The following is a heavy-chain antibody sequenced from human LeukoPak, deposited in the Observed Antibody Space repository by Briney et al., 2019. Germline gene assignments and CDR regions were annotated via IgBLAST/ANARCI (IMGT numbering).Heavy chain of an antibody. CDR3: ARDSSGYRSRLQH. V-gene: IGHV3-30-3*01. Sequence: GGSLRLSCAASGFTFSSYAMHWVRQAPGKGLEWVAVISYDGSNKYYADSVKGRFTISRDNSKNTLYLQMNSLRAEDTAVYYCARDSSGYRSRLQHWGQGTLVTVSS. J-gene: IGHJ1*01. D-gene: IGHD5-18*01. CDR2: ISYDGSNK. CDR1: GFTFSSYA.